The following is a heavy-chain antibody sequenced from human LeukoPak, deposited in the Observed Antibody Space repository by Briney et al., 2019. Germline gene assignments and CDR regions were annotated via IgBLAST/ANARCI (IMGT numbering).Heavy chain of an antibody. Sequence: GGSLRLSCAASGFTFSNAWMNWVRQAPGKGLEWVGRIKSKTAGGTTDYAAPVKGRFIISRDDSKNTLYLQMNSLKTEDTAVYYCSINYYESNDYYIDCWGQGTLVTVSS. D-gene: IGHD3-22*01. CDR2: IKSKTAGGTT. CDR3: SINYYESNDYYIDC. V-gene: IGHV3-15*07. J-gene: IGHJ4*02. CDR1: GFTFSNAW.